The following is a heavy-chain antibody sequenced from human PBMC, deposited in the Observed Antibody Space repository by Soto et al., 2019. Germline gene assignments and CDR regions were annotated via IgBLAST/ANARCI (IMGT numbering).Heavy chain of an antibody. V-gene: IGHV3-53*01. J-gene: IGHJ6*02. D-gene: IGHD2-15*01. CDR2: IYTGGTT. CDR1: EFTVNSNY. CDR3: ARAHKGPIYSTGMDV. Sequence: PGGSLRLSCAASEFTVNSNYMTWIRQAPGRGLDWVSVIYTGGTTYYADSVKGRFTISRDNSKNTLYLQMNSLRAEDRAMYYCARAHKGPIYSTGMDVWGQGTPVTVS.